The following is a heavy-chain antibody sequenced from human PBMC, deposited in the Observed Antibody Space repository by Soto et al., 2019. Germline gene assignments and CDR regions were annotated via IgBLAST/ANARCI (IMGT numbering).Heavy chain of an antibody. D-gene: IGHD2-21*02. CDR1: GGSLNCSS. J-gene: IGHJ4*02. CDR2: IIPILGIA. V-gene: IGHV1-69*02. CDR3: TTNPYCGVACYFDY. Sequence: SVKVCCKACGGSLNCSSICSLRHAPGQGLEWMGRIIPILGIATYAQKFQGRVTITADKSTSTAYMELSSLRSEDTALYFCTTNPYCGVACYFDYSGQGTLVTVSS.